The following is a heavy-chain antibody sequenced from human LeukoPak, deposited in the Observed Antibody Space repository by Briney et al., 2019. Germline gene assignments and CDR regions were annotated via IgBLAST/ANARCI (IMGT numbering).Heavy chain of an antibody. CDR1: GYTLTELS. CDR2: FDPENGET. J-gene: IGHJ5*02. Sequence: ASVKVSCKVSGYTLTELSMHWVRQAPGKGLEWMGGFDPENGETICAQKFQGRVTMTEDTSSDTTYMELSSLRSEDTAVYYCAIMHSSGWFSTWGQGTLVTVSS. V-gene: IGHV1-24*01. D-gene: IGHD6-19*01. CDR3: AIMHSSGWFST.